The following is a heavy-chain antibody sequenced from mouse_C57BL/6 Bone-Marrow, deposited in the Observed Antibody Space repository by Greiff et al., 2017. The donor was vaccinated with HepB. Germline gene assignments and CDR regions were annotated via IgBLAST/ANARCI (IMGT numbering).Heavy chain of an antibody. CDR2: ISYDGSN. Sequence: EVQLQQSGPGLVKPSQSLSLTCSVTGYSITSGYYWNWIRQFPGNKLEWMGYISYDGSNNYNPSLKNRIPITRDTSKNQFFLKLNSVTTEDTATYYCARSLFAYWGQGTLVTVSA. V-gene: IGHV3-6*01. J-gene: IGHJ3*01. CDR1: GYSITSGYY. CDR3: ARSLFAY.